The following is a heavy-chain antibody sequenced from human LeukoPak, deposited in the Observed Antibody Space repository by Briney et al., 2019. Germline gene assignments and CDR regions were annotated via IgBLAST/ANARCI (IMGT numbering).Heavy chain of an antibody. D-gene: IGHD2-15*01. CDR3: ARGISLGYCSGGSCYDSGPDY. Sequence: KESGPTLVKPTQPLSLTCIFSGFSLSTSGVGVGWIRQPPGKAMEWLAPIYWNGDNRSSPSLKSRLTITKDTSKNQVVLTMTNMDPVDTATYYCARGISLGYCSGGSCYDSGPDYWGQGTLVTVSS. V-gene: IGHV2-5*01. J-gene: IGHJ4*02. CDR1: GFSLSTSGVG. CDR2: IYWNGDN.